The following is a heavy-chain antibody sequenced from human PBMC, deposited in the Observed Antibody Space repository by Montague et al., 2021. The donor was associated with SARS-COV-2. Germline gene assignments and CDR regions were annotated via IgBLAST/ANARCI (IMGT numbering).Heavy chain of an antibody. J-gene: IGHJ4*02. CDR2: IYPGDSAT. D-gene: IGHD6-19*01. V-gene: IGHV5-51*01. CDR3: ARVAGDLSVYPYCLSHFCDS. Sequence: WMGSIYPGDSATKHSPSFQGQVTMLADKSINTAYLQWSSLKASDTAMYYCARVAGDLSVYPYCLSHFCDSWGQGTLVTVSS.